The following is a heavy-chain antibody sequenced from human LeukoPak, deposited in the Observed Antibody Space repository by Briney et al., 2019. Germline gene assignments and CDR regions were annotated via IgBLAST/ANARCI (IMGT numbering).Heavy chain of an antibody. J-gene: IGHJ6*02. V-gene: IGHV3-23*01. D-gene: IGHD2-2*01. Sequence: GGSLRLSCAASGFTFSSYAMSWVRQAPGKGLEWVSAISGRGGSTYYADSVKGRFTISRDNSKNTLYLQMNSLRAEDTAVYYCAKVGVPAAYYYYGMDVWGQGTTVTVSS. CDR3: AKVGVPAAYYYYGMDV. CDR2: ISGRGGST. CDR1: GFTFSSYA.